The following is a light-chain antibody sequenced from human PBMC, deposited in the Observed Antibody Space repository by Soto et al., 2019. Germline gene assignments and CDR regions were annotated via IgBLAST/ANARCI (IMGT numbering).Light chain of an antibody. CDR2: EVS. V-gene: IGLV2-14*01. CDR1: SSDVGGSNY. J-gene: IGLJ2*01. Sequence: QSALIQPASVSGSPGQSITISCTGTSSDVGGSNYVSWYQHHPHRAPKLLIYEVSYPPSGVSNRFSGSKSGNMASLTISGLQAEDEADYYCSSYTSSNTLEVFGSGTKLTVL. CDR3: SSYTSSNTLEV.